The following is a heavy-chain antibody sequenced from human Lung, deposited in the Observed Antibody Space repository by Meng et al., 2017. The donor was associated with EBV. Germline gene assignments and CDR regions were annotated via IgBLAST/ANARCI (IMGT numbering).Heavy chain of an antibody. CDR2: MNTKTGNP. D-gene: IGHD1-14*01. Sequence: VLLFQSGYEMKTPGDSVEVSRKASGYTFTRHAINWVRQAPGQGLEWMGRMNTKTGNPTYAQGFTGRFVFSLDTSVSTAYLQISSLKAEDTAMYYCARDDNGAPDYWGQGTLVTVSS. V-gene: IGHV7-4-1*02. J-gene: IGHJ4*02. CDR3: ARDDNGAPDY. CDR1: GYTFTRHA.